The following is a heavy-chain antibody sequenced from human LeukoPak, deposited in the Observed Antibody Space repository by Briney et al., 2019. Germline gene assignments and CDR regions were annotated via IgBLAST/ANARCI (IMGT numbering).Heavy chain of an antibody. CDR3: ARLTLGFWSGYYKYYFDY. Sequence: PSETLSLTCAVSGYSISSGYYWGWIRQPPGKGLEWIGSIYYSGSTYYNPSLKSRVTISVDTSKNQFSLKLSSVTAADTAVYYCARLTLGFWSGYYKYYFDYWGQGTLVTVSS. V-gene: IGHV4-38-2*01. CDR1: GYSISSGYY. CDR2: IYYSGST. D-gene: IGHD3-3*01. J-gene: IGHJ4*02.